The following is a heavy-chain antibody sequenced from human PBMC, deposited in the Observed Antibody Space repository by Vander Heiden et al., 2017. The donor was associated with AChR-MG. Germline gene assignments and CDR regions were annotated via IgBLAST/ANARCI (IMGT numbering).Heavy chain of an antibody. V-gene: IGHV4-34*01. CDR3: ARVSPKSYYYDSSGYYYQIPYFDY. J-gene: IGHJ4*02. Sequence: QLQLQQSGAGLLKPSETLSLTCAVYGGSFSGYYWSWIRQPPGKGLEWIGEINHSGSTNYNPSLKSRVTISVDTSKNQFSLKLSSVTAADTAVYYCARVSPKSYYYDSSGYYYQIPYFDYWCEGTLVAVAS. CDR1: GGSFSGYY. D-gene: IGHD3-22*01. CDR2: INHSGST.